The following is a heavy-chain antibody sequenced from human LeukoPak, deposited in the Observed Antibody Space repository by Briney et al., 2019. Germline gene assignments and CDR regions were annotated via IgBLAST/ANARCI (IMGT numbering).Heavy chain of an antibody. Sequence: ASVKVSCKASGYTFTSYDINWVRQATGQGLEWMGWMNPNSGNTGYAQKFQGRVTMTRNTSISTAYMELSSLRSEDTAVYYCASLYSGSYSVFDYWGQGTLVTVSS. CDR1: GYTFTSYD. V-gene: IGHV1-8*01. CDR3: ASLYSGSYSVFDY. CDR2: MNPNSGNT. D-gene: IGHD5-12*01. J-gene: IGHJ4*02.